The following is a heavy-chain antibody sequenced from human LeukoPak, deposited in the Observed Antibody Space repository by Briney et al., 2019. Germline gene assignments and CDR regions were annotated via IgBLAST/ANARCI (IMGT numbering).Heavy chain of an antibody. CDR1: GYTFTGYY. CDR3: ATGYYYDSSGCLFDY. J-gene: IGHJ4*02. Sequence: ASVKVSCKASGYTFTGYYMHWVRQTPGQGLEWMGWINPNSGGTNYAQKFQGRVTMTRDTSISTAYMELSRLRSDDTAVYYCATGYYYDSSGCLFDYWGQGTLVTVSS. CDR2: INPNSGGT. D-gene: IGHD3-22*01. V-gene: IGHV1-2*02.